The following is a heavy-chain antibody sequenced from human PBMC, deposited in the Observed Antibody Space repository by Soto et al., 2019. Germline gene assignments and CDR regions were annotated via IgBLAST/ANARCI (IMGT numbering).Heavy chain of an antibody. V-gene: IGHV3-7*01. D-gene: IGHD3-10*01. Sequence: PGGSLRLSCAAPGFTFSSYWMSWVRQAPWKGLEWVANIKQDGSEKYYVDSVKGRFTISRDNAKNSLYLQMNSLRAEDTAVYYCARDTEYYFDYWGQGTLVTVSS. CDR3: ARDTEYYFDY. CDR1: GFTFSSYW. CDR2: IKQDGSEK. J-gene: IGHJ4*02.